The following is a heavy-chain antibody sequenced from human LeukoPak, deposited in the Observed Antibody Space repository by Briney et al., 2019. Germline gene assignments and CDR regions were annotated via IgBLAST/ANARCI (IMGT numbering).Heavy chain of an antibody. Sequence: AGSRRLSCAASGFTFSNNCMHWVRQAPGKWLVWVSRINYDGSSRNYADYVKGRFTISRDNAKNTVYLQMNSLRAEDTGVYYCARDSAPIDWGQGTLVTVSS. CDR2: INYDGSSR. CDR3: ARDSAPID. D-gene: IGHD2/OR15-2a*01. J-gene: IGHJ4*02. CDR1: GFTFSNNC. V-gene: IGHV3-74*01.